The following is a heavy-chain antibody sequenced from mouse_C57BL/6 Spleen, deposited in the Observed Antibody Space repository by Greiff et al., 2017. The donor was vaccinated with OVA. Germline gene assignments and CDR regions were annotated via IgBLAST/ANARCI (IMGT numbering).Heavy chain of an antibody. V-gene: IGHV1-26*01. D-gene: IGHD1-3*01. Sequence: EVQLQQSGPELVKPGASVKISCKASGYTFTDYYMNWVKQSPGKSLEWIGDIHPKNGGTSYNKKFKGKATLTVDKSSSTAYMELRSLTSEDSAVYYCARSGTWFAYWGQGTLVTVSA. CDR2: IHPKNGGT. CDR3: ARSGTWFAY. J-gene: IGHJ3*01. CDR1: GYTFTDYY.